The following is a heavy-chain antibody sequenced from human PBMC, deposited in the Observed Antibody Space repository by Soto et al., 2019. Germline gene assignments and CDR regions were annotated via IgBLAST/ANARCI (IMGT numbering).Heavy chain of an antibody. D-gene: IGHD6-19*01. V-gene: IGHV3-23*01. Sequence: EVQLLESGGGLVQPGGSLRLSCAASGFTFSSYAMSWVRQSPGQGLEWVSAISGSGGSTYYADSVKGRFTISSDNSKHRLELQMNSLRGGDTAGDFCAKAFKVAVAPHYWRQETLVTVSS. J-gene: IGHJ4*02. CDR2: ISGSGGST. CDR1: GFTFSSYA. CDR3: AKAFKVAVAPHY.